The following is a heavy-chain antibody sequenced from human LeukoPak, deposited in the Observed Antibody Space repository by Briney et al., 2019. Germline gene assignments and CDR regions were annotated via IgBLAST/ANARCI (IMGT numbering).Heavy chain of an antibody. CDR1: GFTFSTYA. J-gene: IGHJ4*02. V-gene: IGHV3-23*01. D-gene: IGHD6-13*01. CDR2: ISGSGDTR. Sequence: GGSLRLSCAASGFTFSTYAMSWVRQAPGKGLQWVSVISGSGDTRYYADSVKDRFTISRDNSKNTLYLQMNGLRVEDTAVYSCAKSLHSSGWYSWGQGTLVTVSS. CDR3: AKSLHSSGWYS.